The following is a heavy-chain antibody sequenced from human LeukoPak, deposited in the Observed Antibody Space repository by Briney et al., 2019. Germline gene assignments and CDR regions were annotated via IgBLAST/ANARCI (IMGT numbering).Heavy chain of an antibody. CDR1: GFTFSSYA. CDR3: ALTPRDILTGYYKYYFDY. J-gene: IGHJ4*02. Sequence: PGGSLRLSCAASGFTFSSYAMSWVRQAPGKGLEWVSGISGGGGSTYYADSVKGRFTISRDNSKNTLYLQMNSLRAEDTAVYYCALTPRDILTGYYKYYFDYWGQGTLVTVSS. D-gene: IGHD3-9*01. V-gene: IGHV3-23*01. CDR2: ISGGGGST.